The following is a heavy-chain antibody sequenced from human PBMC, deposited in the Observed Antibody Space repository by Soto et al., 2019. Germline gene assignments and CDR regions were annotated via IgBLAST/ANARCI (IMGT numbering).Heavy chain of an antibody. CDR3: ARGRVGCSSTSGYIRFVLDGRAPLNYGMDV. CDR2: IIPIFGTA. J-gene: IGHJ6*02. V-gene: IGHV1-69*13. Sequence: SVKVSCKASGGTFSSYAISWVRQAPGQGLEWMGGIIPIFGTANYAQKFQGRVTITADESTSTAYMELSSLRSEDTAVYYCARGRVGCSSTSGYIRFVLDGRAPLNYGMDVCGQGPRLTVSS. D-gene: IGHD2-2*02. CDR1: GGTFSSYA.